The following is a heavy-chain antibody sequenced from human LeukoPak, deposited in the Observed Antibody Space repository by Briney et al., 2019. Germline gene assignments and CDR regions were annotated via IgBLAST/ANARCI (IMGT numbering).Heavy chain of an antibody. CDR1: GFPFSSYS. J-gene: IGHJ4*02. Sequence: GGSLRLSCAASGFPFSSYSMNWVRQAPGKELEWVSVIYTGGGRYYADSVRGRFTISRDTSKNMVFLQMNSLRVEDTAVYYCARGIDYWGRGTLVTVSS. CDR3: ARGIDY. CDR2: IYTGGGR. V-gene: IGHV3-53*01.